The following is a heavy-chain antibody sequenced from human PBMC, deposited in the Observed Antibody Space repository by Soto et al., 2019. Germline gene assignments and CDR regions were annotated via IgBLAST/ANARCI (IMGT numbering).Heavy chain of an antibody. V-gene: IGHV4-34*01. CDR1: GGSFSGYY. J-gene: IGHJ5*02. Sequence: SETLSLTCAVYGGSFSGYYWSWIRQPPGKGLEWIGEINHSGSTNYNPSLKSRVTISVDTSKNQFSLKLSSVTAADTAVYYCARGLVVVPAAKKRYNWFVPWGQGTLVTLFS. D-gene: IGHD2-2*01. CDR3: ARGLVVVPAAKKRYNWFVP. CDR2: INHSGST.